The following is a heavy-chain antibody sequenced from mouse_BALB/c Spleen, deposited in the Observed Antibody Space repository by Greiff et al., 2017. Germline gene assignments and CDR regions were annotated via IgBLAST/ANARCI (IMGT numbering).Heavy chain of an antibody. D-gene: IGHD1-1*02. Sequence: QVQLKESGPGLVQPSQSLSITCTVSGFSLTSYGVHWVRQSPGKGLEWLGVIWSGGSTDYNAAFISRLSISKDNSKSQVFFKMYSLQANDTAIYYCARNVYGQKGDFDVWGAGTTVTVSS. V-gene: IGHV2-2*02. CDR1: GFSLTSYG. CDR2: IWSGGST. CDR3: ARNVYGQKGDFDV. J-gene: IGHJ1*01.